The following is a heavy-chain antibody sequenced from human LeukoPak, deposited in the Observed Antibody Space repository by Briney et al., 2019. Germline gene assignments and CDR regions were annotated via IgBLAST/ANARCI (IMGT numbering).Heavy chain of an antibody. J-gene: IGHJ4*02. CDR2: IKQDGSEK. CDR1: GFTFSSYW. Sequence: GGSLRLSCAASGFTFSSYWMTWVRQAPGKGLEWVANIKQDGSEKYYVDSVKGRFTISRDNAENSLYLQMNSLRAEDTAVYYCAREHTSGTYYIDYWGQGTLVTVSS. CDR3: AREHTSGTYYIDY. D-gene: IGHD1-26*01. V-gene: IGHV3-7*03.